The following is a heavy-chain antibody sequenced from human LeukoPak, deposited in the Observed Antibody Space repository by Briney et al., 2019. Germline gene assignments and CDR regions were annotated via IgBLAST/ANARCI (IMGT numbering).Heavy chain of an antibody. D-gene: IGHD6-13*01. V-gene: IGHV3-30-3*01. CDR3: AREGAAGEFDY. J-gene: IGHJ4*02. CDR2: ISYDGSNK. Sequence: GGSLRLSCAASGFTFSSYAMHWVRQAPGKGLEWVAVISYDGSNKYYAGSVKGRFTISRDNSKNTLYLQMNSLRAEDTAVYYCAREGAAGEFDYWGQGTLVTVSS. CDR1: GFTFSSYA.